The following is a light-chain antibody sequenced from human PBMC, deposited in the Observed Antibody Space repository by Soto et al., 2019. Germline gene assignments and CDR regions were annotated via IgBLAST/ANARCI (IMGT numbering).Light chain of an antibody. V-gene: IGKV3-15*01. Sequence: RVMTQSPATLSVSPGERVTLSCRASESVKTNLAWYRHKPGQSPRLLISGASTGATGIPARFSGSGSGTEFTLTINSLQSEDFAVYYCQHYNSYSEAFGQGTKVELK. J-gene: IGKJ1*01. CDR1: ESVKTN. CDR2: GAS. CDR3: QHYNSYSEA.